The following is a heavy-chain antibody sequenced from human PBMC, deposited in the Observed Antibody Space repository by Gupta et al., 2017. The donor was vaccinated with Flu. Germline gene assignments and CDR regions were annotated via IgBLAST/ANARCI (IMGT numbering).Heavy chain of an antibody. J-gene: IGHJ4*02. CDR3: AGSWNVHGSGSYYSLND. Sequence: TFSNYVFGWVRLAPGQGLEWMGGIIPIFGTGNYAQKFQGRVTITADEGTRTAYMELRSLRSEDTAVYYCAGSWNVHGSGSYYSLNDWGQGTLVTVSS. CDR2: IIPIFGTG. CDR1: TFSNYV. V-gene: IGHV1-69*01. D-gene: IGHD3-10*01.